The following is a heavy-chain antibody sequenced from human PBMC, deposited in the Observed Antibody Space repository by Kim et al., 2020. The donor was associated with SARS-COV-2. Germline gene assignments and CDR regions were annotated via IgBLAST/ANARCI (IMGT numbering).Heavy chain of an antibody. J-gene: IGHJ3*02. Sequence: YIPALKSRVTRSVDRAKNQCSRKLSSVTAADTAVYYGARSFGDYGDGFDIWGQGTMVTVSS. V-gene: IGHV4-30-2*01. D-gene: IGHD4-17*01. CDR3: ARSFGDYGDGFDI.